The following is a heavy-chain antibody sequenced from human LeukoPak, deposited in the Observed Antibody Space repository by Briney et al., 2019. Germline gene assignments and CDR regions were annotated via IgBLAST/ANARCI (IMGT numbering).Heavy chain of an antibody. CDR1: GFTFSSYE. J-gene: IGHJ6*03. D-gene: IGHD2-15*01. CDR2: ISSSGSTI. V-gene: IGHV3-48*03. Sequence: GGSLRLSCAASGFTFSSYEMNWVRQAPGKGLEWVSYISSSGSTIYYADSVKGRFTISRDNAKNSLYLQMNSLRAEDTAVYYCASLANCSGGSCHTGVMDVWGKGTTVTISS. CDR3: ASLANCSGGSCHTGVMDV.